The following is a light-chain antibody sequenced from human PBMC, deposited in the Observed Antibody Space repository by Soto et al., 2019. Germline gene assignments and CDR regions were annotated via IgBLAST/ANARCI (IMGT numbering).Light chain of an antibody. Sequence: IQLTQSPSSLSASIGDRVTITCRASQGISSYLAWYQQKPGKAPKLLIYAASTLQSGVPSRFSGSGSGTDFTLPISSLQPEDFATYYCQQLNSYPLPFGGGTKVEFK. V-gene: IGKV1-9*01. J-gene: IGKJ4*01. CDR2: AAS. CDR1: QGISSY. CDR3: QQLNSYPLP.